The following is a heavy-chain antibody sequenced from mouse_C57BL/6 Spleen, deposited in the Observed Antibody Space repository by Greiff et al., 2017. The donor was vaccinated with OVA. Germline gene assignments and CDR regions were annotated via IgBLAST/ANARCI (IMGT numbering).Heavy chain of an antibody. CDR2: IYPYNGVS. J-gene: IGHJ4*01. V-gene: IGHV1-31*01. CDR3: ARSEGDYDNYYYAMDY. CDR1: GYSFTGYY. D-gene: IGHD2-4*01. Sequence: VQLQQSGPELVKPGASVKISCKASGYSFTGYYMHWVKQSHGNILDWIGYIYPYNGVSSYNQKFKGKATLTVDKSSSTAYMELRSLTSEDSAVYYCARSEGDYDNYYYAMDYWGQGTSVTVSS.